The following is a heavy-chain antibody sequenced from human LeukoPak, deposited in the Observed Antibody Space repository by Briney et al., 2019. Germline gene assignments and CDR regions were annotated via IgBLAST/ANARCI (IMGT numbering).Heavy chain of an antibody. Sequence: GGSLRLSCAVSGVTFSSYGMSCVRDTPEKGLECVSGLYSSDGSTYYADSVKGRFTISRDNSKNTRYLQMNSLRAEDTAVYICAKNIGGLDYWGQGTLVTVSS. CDR1: GVTFSSYG. CDR2: LYSSDGST. V-gene: IGHV3-23*01. J-gene: IGHJ4*02. D-gene: IGHD3-10*01. CDR3: AKNIGGLDY.